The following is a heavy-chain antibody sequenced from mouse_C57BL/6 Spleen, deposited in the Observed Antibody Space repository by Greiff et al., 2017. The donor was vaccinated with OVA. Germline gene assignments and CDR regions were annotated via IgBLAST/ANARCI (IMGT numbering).Heavy chain of an antibody. CDR1: GFTFSSYA. CDR2: ISDGGSYT. Sequence: EVQRVESGGGLVKPGGSLKLSCAASGFTFSSYAMSWVRQTPEKRLEWVATISDGGSYTYYPDNVKGRFTISRDNTKNNLYLQMSHLKSEDTAMYYCARDKDYGSSRFAYWGQGTLVTVSA. CDR3: ARDKDYGSSRFAY. D-gene: IGHD1-1*01. J-gene: IGHJ3*01. V-gene: IGHV5-4*01.